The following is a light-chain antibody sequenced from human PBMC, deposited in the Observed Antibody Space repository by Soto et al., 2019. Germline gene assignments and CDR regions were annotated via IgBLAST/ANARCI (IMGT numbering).Light chain of an antibody. CDR3: QQYNNWPIT. CDR2: GAS. V-gene: IGKV3-15*01. J-gene: IGKJ5*01. Sequence: EIVMTQSPATLPVSPGERATLSCRASQSVSSNLAWYQQKPGQAPRFLIYGASTRATGIPARFSGSGSGTEFTLTISSLQSEDFEVYYCQQYNNWPITLGQGTRLEIK. CDR1: QSVSSN.